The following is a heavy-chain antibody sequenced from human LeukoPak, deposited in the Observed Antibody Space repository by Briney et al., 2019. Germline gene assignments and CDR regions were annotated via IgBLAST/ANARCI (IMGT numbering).Heavy chain of an antibody. V-gene: IGHV4-34*01. D-gene: IGHD5-18*01. CDR3: AVDTAMVNGAFDI. CDR1: GGSFSGYY. CDR2: INHSGST. J-gene: IGHJ3*02. Sequence: SETLSLTCAVYGGSFSGYYWSWIRQPPGKGLEWIGEINHSGSTNYNPSLKSRVTISVDTSKNQFSLKLSSVTAADTAVYYCAVDTAMVNGAFDIWGQGTMVTVSS.